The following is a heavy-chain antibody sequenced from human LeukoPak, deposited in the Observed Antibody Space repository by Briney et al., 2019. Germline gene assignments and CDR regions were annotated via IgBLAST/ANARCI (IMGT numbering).Heavy chain of an antibody. D-gene: IGHD6-19*01. V-gene: IGHV3-23*01. J-gene: IGHJ3*02. Sequence: GGSLRLSCAASGFTFSSYAITWVRQAPGKGPEWVSAISGSGDITYYADSVKGRFTISRDNSKNTLYLQMNSLRAEDTALYYCAKVAPGGWYGGAFDIWGLGTMVTVSS. CDR2: ISGSGDIT. CDR3: AKVAPGGWYGGAFDI. CDR1: GFTFSSYA.